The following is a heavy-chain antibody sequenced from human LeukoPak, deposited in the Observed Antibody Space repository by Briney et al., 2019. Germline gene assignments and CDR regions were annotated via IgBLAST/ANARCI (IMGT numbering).Heavy chain of an antibody. Sequence: GESLKISCKTSGYNFTTYWIGWVRQMPGKGLEWMGIIYPGDSDTYYGPSFQGQVTISADKSINTTYLQWRNLKASDTAIYYCARRVDGYEGNWIDPWGQGTLVTVSS. CDR1: GYNFTTYW. V-gene: IGHV5-51*01. CDR2: IYPGDSDT. CDR3: ARRVDGYEGNWIDP. J-gene: IGHJ5*02. D-gene: IGHD5-12*01.